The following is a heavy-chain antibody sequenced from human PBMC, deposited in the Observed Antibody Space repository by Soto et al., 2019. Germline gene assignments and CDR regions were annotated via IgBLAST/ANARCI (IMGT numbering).Heavy chain of an antibody. V-gene: IGHV3-23*01. CDR1: GFTFSSYA. Sequence: GGSLRLSCAASGFTFSSYAMSWVRQAPGKGLEWVSAISGSGGSTYYADSVKGRFTISRDNSKNTLYLQMNSLRAEDTAVYYCAKSRVRGVIIRPDDYWGQGTLVTVSS. CDR2: ISGSGGST. CDR3: AKSRVRGVIIRPDDY. J-gene: IGHJ4*02. D-gene: IGHD3-10*01.